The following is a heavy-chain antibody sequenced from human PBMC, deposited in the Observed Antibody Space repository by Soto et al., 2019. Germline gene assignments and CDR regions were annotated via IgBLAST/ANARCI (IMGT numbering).Heavy chain of an antibody. V-gene: IGHV3-23*01. D-gene: IGHD7-27*01. CDR1: GFIFRSYG. CDR3: AKATWGYWYFDL. CDR2: ISGSGDSP. J-gene: IGHJ2*01. Sequence: QSGGSLRLSCAASGFIFRSYGMSWVRQAPGKGLEWVSAISGSGDSPYYADSVKGRFTVSRDNSKNTLYLQMTSLRAEDTAVYYCAKATWGYWYFDLWGRGTLVTVSS.